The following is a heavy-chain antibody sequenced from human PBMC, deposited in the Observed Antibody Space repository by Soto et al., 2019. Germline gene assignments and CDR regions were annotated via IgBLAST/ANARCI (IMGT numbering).Heavy chain of an antibody. CDR1: GFTFSSYG. J-gene: IGHJ6*02. V-gene: IGHV3-30*18. CDR2: ISYDGSNK. Sequence: PGGSLRLSCAASGFTFSSYGMHWVRQAPGKGLEWVAVISYDGSNKYYADSVKGRFTISRDNSKNTLYLQMSSLRAEDTAVYYCAKDAEEGAAAGWEDVWGQGTTVTVSS. CDR3: AKDAEEGAAAGWEDV. D-gene: IGHD6-13*01.